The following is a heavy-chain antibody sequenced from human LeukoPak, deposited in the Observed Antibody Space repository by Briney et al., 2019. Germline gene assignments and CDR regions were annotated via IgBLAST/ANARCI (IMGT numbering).Heavy chain of an antibody. CDR1: GFTFSSYW. D-gene: IGHD1-7*01. CDR2: TYGGGST. J-gene: IGHJ4*02. Sequence: PGGSLRLSCAASGFTFSSYWMSWVRQAPGKGLEWVSVTYGGGSTYYADSVKGRFSISRDNSKNTLYLQMSSLRTEDTAVYYCARDRVTGTLDFDSWGQGTLVTVSS. V-gene: IGHV3-66*02. CDR3: ARDRVTGTLDFDS.